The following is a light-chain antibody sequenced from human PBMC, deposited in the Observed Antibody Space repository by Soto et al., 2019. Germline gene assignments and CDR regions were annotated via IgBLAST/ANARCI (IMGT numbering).Light chain of an antibody. V-gene: IGKV1-5*01. CDR3: QQFYKGWT. CDR1: QSVGRS. CDR2: GVS. Sequence: DIRMTQSPSTLSASVGDRVTITCRASQSVGRSLAWYQQQRGKAPKLLIYGVSTLESGVPSRFSGFGSGTEFTLSISSLQPGDFGTYYCQQFYKGWTFGQGTRV. J-gene: IGKJ1*01.